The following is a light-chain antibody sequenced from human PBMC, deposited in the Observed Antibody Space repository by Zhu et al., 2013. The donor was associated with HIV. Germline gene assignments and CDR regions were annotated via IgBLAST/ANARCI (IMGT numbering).Light chain of an antibody. CDR1: KLGDKY. Sequence: SYELTQPPSVSVSPGQTASITCSGDKLGDKYACWYQQKPGQSPVLVIYQDSKRPSGIPERFSGSNSGNTATLTISGTQAMDEADYYCQAWDSYTAVFGTGTKVTVL. J-gene: IGLJ1*01. V-gene: IGLV3-1*01. CDR3: QAWDSYTAV. CDR2: QDS.